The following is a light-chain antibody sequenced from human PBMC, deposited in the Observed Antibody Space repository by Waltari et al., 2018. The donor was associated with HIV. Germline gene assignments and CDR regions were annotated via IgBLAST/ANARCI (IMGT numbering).Light chain of an antibody. Sequence: DTVITQSPLSLPVTSGSPSSIPSRSSQSLLHSNGYEYLDWYLQKPGQSPQLLIYLGSNRASVIPNRFGGNGSGTDVTLKNSRVKAENDGVYYCMQTLQTPGTFSQGTRLEMK. CDR3: MQTLQTPGT. CDR2: LGS. V-gene: IGKV2-28*01. CDR1: QSLLHSNGYEY. J-gene: IGKJ5*01.